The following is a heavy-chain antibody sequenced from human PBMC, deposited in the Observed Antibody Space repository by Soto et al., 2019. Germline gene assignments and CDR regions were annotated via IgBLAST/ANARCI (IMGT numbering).Heavy chain of an antibody. J-gene: IGHJ6*02. CDR2: TYYRSKWYN. CDR3: ARDLFDSSSYYYYGMDV. V-gene: IGHV6-1*01. Sequence: TQAVSITCSISGGSVSSKSAAWNWIRQSPSRGFEWLGRTYYRSKWYNDYAVSVKSRITINPDTSKNQFSLQLNSVTPEDTAVYYCARDLFDSSSYYYYGMDVWGQGTTVP. CDR1: GGSVSSKSAA. D-gene: IGHD6-6*01.